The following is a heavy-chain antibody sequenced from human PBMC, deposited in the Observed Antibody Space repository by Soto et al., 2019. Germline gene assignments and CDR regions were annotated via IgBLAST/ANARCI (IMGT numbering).Heavy chain of an antibody. D-gene: IGHD4-17*01. J-gene: IGHJ4*02. CDR3: ARGLTTVDY. CDR1: GGSISSGGYY. Sequence: QVQLQESGPGLVKPSQTLSLTCTVSGGSISSGGYYWSWIRQHPGKGLEWIGYIYYSGSTYYNPALXXRXTXXVDTSKNQSSVKLSSVTAADTAVYYCARGLTTVDYWGQGTLVTVSS. CDR2: IYYSGST. V-gene: IGHV4-31*03.